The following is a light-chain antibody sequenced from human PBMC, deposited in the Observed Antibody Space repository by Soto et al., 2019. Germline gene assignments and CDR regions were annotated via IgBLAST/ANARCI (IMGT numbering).Light chain of an antibody. J-gene: IGLJ1*01. V-gene: IGLV2-14*01. CDR1: SSDVGGYNY. Sequence: QSVLTQPASVSGSPGQSNTISCTGTSSDVGGYNYVSWYQQHPGKAPKLMMYEVSNRPSGVSNRFSGSKSGNTASLTISGLQSEDEAEYYCNSYTSSSTFVFGTGTKLTVL. CDR2: EVS. CDR3: NSYTSSSTFV.